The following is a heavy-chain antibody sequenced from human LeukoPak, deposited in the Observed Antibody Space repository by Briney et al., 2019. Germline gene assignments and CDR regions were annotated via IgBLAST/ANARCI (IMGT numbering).Heavy chain of an antibody. CDR3: AGVPCTNGVWCRDY. D-gene: IGHD2-8*01. CDR1: GGSFSGYY. Sequence: PSETLSLTCAVYGGSFSGYYWSWIRQPPGKGLERIGEINHSGSTNYNPSLKSRVTISVDTSKNQFSLKLSSVTAADTAVYYCAGVPCTNGVWCRDYWGQGTLVTVSS. CDR2: INHSGST. J-gene: IGHJ4*02. V-gene: IGHV4-34*01.